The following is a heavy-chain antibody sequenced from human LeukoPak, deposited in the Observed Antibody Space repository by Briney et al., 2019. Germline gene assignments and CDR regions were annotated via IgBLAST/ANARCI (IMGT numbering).Heavy chain of an antibody. CDR2: IPFDGSNK. J-gene: IGHJ4*02. Sequence: GGSLRLSCAASGFTFSSYAMHWVRQAPGKGLEWVTFIPFDGSNKYYADSVKGRFTISRDNSKNMLYLQMNSLRAEDTAVYYCAGDFDYWGRGTLVTVSS. V-gene: IGHV3-30*02. CDR3: AGDFDY. CDR1: GFTFSSYA.